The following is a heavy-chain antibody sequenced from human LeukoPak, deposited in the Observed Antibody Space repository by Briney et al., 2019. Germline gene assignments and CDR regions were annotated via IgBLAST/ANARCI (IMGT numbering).Heavy chain of an antibody. CDR2: IHYSGST. CDR1: GGSISSYY. CDR3: ARAGYSSYDY. V-gene: IGHV4-59*01. D-gene: IGHD6-13*01. J-gene: IGHJ4*02. Sequence: PSETLSLTCTVSGGSISSYYWSWIRQPPGKGLEWIGYIHYSGSTNYNPSLKSRVTISVDTSKNQFSLKLSSVTAADTAVYYCARAGYSSYDYWGQGTLVTVSS.